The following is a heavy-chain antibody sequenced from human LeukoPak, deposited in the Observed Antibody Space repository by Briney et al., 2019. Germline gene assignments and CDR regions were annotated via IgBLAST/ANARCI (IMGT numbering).Heavy chain of an antibody. D-gene: IGHD2-15*01. Sequence: GESLKISCKGSRYSFTTYWIGWVRQMPGKGPEWMGVIYPGDSNTRYSPSFQGQVTISADKSISTAYLQWSSLKASDTAMYYCARXXCSGGSCYFDYWGQGTLVT. CDR2: IYPGDSNT. V-gene: IGHV5-51*01. CDR1: RYSFTTYW. CDR3: ARXXCSGGSCYFDY. J-gene: IGHJ4*02.